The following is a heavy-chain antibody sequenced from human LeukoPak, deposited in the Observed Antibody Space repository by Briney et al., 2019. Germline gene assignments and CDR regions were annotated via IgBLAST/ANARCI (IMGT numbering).Heavy chain of an antibody. CDR1: GGTFSSYA. CDR3: AGARTVLRGGNSGLSS. D-gene: IGHD4-23*01. J-gene: IGHJ4*02. Sequence: SVTVPFKASGGTFSSYAISWVRQAPGQGGEWMGRIIPILGIANYPQKFQGRVTITADKSTSTAYMELSSLRSEDTAVYYCAGARTVLRGGNSGLSSWGQGTLVTVSS. V-gene: IGHV1-69*04. CDR2: IIPILGIA.